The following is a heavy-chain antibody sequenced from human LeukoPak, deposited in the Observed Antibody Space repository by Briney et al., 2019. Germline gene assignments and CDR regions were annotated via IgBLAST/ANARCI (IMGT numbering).Heavy chain of an antibody. CDR1: GYRFTNNW. Sequence: GESMKISCKGSGYRFTNNWIAWVRQMPGKGLEWMGIIYPGDSDTRYSPSFQGQVTMSADKSISTAYLQWSSLKASDTAMYYCARLTRGQYCTTIRCDYFDYWGHGTVVTVSS. CDR3: ARLTRGQYCTTIRCDYFDY. CDR2: IYPGDSDT. D-gene: IGHD2-8*01. J-gene: IGHJ4*03. V-gene: IGHV5-51*01.